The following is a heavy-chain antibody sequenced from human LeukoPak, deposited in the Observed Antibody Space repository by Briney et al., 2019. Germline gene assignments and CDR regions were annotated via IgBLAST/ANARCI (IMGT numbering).Heavy chain of an antibody. J-gene: IGHJ4*02. CDR3: ARGNDYFDY. CDR2: IYTSGST. CDR1: GGSISSGSYY. Sequence: SETLSLTCTVSGGSISSGSYYWSWIRQPAGKGLEWIGRIYTSGSTNYNPSLKSRVTISVDTSKNQFSLKLSSVTAADTAVYYCARGNDYFDYWGQGTLVTVSS. V-gene: IGHV4-61*02.